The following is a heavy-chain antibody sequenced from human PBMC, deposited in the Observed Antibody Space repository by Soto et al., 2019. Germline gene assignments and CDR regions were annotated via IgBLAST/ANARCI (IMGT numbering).Heavy chain of an antibody. D-gene: IGHD3-10*01. V-gene: IGHV3-66*01. CDR2: IDSGGNT. Sequence: EVHLVESGGALVQPGGSLRLSCAASGFTVSNFYMSWVRQAPGKGLEWVSVIDSGGNTNYADSVRARFTISRDNSKNTVYRQVNSLRVEGTAVYYCARDGSARAEEYWGQGTLVTVSS. CDR1: GFTVSNFY. CDR3: ARDGSARAEEY. J-gene: IGHJ4*02.